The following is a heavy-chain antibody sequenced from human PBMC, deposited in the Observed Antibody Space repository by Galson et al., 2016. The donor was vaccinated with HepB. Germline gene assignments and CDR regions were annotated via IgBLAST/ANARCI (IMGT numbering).Heavy chain of an antibody. CDR2: IFPDDSDT. J-gene: IGHJ4*01. CDR1: GYDFASLW. D-gene: IGHD2-8*01. CDR3: ARRGSNNGLDY. Sequence: QSGAEVKEPGESLRISCETSGYDFASLWIAWVRQKPGKGLEWMGMIFPDDSDTKYNPPFQGLAIISADKSISTTFLQWSSLKASDTAMYYCARRGSNNGLDYWGQGTPVSVS. V-gene: IGHV5-51*01.